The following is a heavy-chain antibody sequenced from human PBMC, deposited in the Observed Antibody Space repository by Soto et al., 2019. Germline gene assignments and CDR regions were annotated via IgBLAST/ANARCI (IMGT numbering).Heavy chain of an antibody. D-gene: IGHD2-8*02. Sequence: GWSLRLSCASSVFTFINYEMNWVRQAPGKGLEWVAYISSSANTIYYADSVKGRFTISRDNARNSLYLQMFSLRVEDTAVYYCARDRCTSAACYWDFDYWGQGTLVTVSS. CDR2: ISSSANTI. CDR1: VFTFINYE. J-gene: IGHJ4*02. V-gene: IGHV3-48*03. CDR3: ARDRCTSAACYWDFDY.